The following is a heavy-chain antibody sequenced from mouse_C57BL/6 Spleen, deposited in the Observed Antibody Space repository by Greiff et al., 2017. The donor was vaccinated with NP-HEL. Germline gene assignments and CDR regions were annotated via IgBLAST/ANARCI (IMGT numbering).Heavy chain of an antibody. V-gene: IGHV1-85*01. CDR2: IYPRDGST. D-gene: IGHD1-1*01. CDR3: ARGDYGSSYAWFAY. J-gene: IGHJ3*01. CDR1: GYTFTSYD. Sequence: QVQLQQSGPELVKPGASVKLSCKASGYTFTSYDINWVKQRPGQGLEWIGWIYPRDGSTKYNEKFKGKATWTVDRSYSTAYMELHSLTSEDSAVYLCARGDYGSSYAWFAYWGQGTLVTVSA.